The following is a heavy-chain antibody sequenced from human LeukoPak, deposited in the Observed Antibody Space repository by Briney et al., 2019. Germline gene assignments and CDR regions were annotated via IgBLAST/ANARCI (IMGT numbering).Heavy chain of an antibody. CDR2: ISSSGSTI. D-gene: IGHD3-10*02. CDR1: GFTFSSYE. J-gene: IGHJ6*04. CDR3: AELGITMIGGV. V-gene: IGHV3-48*03. Sequence: PGGSLRLSCAASGFTFSSYEMNWVRQAPGKGLEGVSYISSSGSTIYYADSVKGRFTISRDNAKNSLYLQMNSLRAEDTAVYYCAELGITMIGGVWGKGTTVTTSS.